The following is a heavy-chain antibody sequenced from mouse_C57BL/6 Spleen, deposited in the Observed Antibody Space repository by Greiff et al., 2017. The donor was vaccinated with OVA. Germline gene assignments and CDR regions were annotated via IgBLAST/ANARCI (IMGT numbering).Heavy chain of an antibody. J-gene: IGHJ2*01. V-gene: IGHV1-84*01. CDR1: GYTFTDYY. CDR3: ARYSNYSFDY. Sequence: VQLVESGPELVKPGASVKISCKASGYTFTDYYINWVKQRPGQGLEWIGWIYPGSGNTKYNEKFKGKATLTVDTSSSTAYMQLSSLTSEDSALYVYARYSNYSFDYWGQGTTLTVSS. D-gene: IGHD2-5*01. CDR2: IYPGSGNT.